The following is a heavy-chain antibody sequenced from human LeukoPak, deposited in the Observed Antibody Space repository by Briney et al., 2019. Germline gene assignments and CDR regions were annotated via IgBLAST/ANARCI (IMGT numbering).Heavy chain of an antibody. CDR3: AREANYYGSGSYFEGTFDY. CDR2: IYHSGTT. D-gene: IGHD3-10*01. J-gene: IGHJ4*02. CDR1: GVSISTHY. Sequence: SETLSLTCNVSGVSISTHYWSWIRQSPGKGLEWIGFIYHSGTTNYDPSLKSRVTISIDTSKNEFSLRLTSVTAADTAVYFCAREANYYGSGSYFEGTFDYWGQGSLVTVSS. V-gene: IGHV4-59*11.